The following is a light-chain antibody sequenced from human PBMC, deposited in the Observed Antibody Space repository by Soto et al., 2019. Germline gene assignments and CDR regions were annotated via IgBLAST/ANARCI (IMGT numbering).Light chain of an antibody. J-gene: IGKJ1*01. V-gene: IGKV3-20*01. CDR1: PSVSSNY. Sequence: EIVLTQPAATLSLSPGERVTLSCRASPSVSSNYLAWYQQKAGQAPRLLIYGASSRAAGIPDRFSGSGSGTDFTLTISRLEPEDFAVYYCHQYGDSLWTFGQGTNVDIK. CDR2: GAS. CDR3: HQYGDSLWT.